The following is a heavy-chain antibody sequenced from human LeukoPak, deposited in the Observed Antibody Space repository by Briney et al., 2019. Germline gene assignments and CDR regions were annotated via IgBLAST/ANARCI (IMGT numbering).Heavy chain of an antibody. CDR3: ARDSEWGLLRSDY. Sequence: TGGSLRLSCAASGFTFSSYWMSWVRQAPGRGLEWVANIKQDGTEKYYVDSVKGRFTISRDNAKNSLYLQMNSLRAEDTAVYYCARDSEWGLLRSDYWGQGTLVTVSS. V-gene: IGHV3-7*05. D-gene: IGHD1-26*01. CDR1: GFTFSSYW. CDR2: IKQDGTEK. J-gene: IGHJ4*02.